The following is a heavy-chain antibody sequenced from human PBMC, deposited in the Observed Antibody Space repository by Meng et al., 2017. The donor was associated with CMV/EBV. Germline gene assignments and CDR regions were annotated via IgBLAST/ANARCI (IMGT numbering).Heavy chain of an antibody. CDR2: ISSSSSYI. Sequence: GGSLRLSCAASGFTFSSYSVNWVRQAPGKGLEWVSSISSSSSYIYYADSVKGRFTISRDNAKNSLYLQMNSLRAEDTAVYYCARESVAAPPAGYGMDVWGQGTTVTVSS. CDR3: ARESVAAPPAGYGMDV. D-gene: IGHD6-6*01. J-gene: IGHJ6*02. V-gene: IGHV3-21*01. CDR1: GFTFSSYS.